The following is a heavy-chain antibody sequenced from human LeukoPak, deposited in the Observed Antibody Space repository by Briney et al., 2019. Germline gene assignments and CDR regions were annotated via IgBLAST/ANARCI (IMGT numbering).Heavy chain of an antibody. V-gene: IGHV6-1*01. CDR3: ARRLTQYDCFDP. CDR1: GDSVSSNSVT. CDR2: TYYRSTWYN. D-gene: IGHD2-2*01. Sequence: SQTLSLTCAISGDSVSSNSVTWNWIRQSPSRGLEWLGRTYYRSTWYNDYAVSVRGRITVNPDTSKNQFSLHLNSVTPEDTAVYYCARRLTQYDCFDPWGQGILVTASS. J-gene: IGHJ5*02.